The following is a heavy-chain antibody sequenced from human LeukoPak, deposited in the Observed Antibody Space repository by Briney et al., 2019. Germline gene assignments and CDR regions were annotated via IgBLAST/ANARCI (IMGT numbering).Heavy chain of an antibody. CDR3: ARDLSPIWYLDL. CDR1: GGSISSYY. CDR2: IYYSGST. Sequence: SETLSLTCTVSGGSISSYYWSWIRQPPGKGLEWIGYIYYSGSTNYNPSLKSRVTISVDTSKNQFSLKLSSVTAADTAVYYCARDLSPIWYLDLWGRGTLDTVSS. V-gene: IGHV4-59*01. J-gene: IGHJ2*01. D-gene: IGHD3-3*02.